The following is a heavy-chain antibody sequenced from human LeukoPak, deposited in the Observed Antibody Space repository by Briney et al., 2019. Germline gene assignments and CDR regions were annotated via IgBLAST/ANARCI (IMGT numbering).Heavy chain of an antibody. D-gene: IGHD1-26*01. CDR2: ISWNSGSI. Sequence: GGSLRLSCAASGFTFDDYAMHWVRQAPGKGLEWVSGISWNSGSIGYADSVKGRFTISRDNSKNTLYLQMNSLRAEDTAVYYCAKDKGGSYPSYFDYWGQGTLVTVSS. CDR1: GFTFDDYA. J-gene: IGHJ4*02. V-gene: IGHV3-9*01. CDR3: AKDKGGSYPSYFDY.